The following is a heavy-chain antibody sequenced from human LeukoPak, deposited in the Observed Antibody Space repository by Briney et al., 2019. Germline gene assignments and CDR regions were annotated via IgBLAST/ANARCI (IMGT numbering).Heavy chain of an antibody. CDR2: IKDDGSEK. CDR1: GFTFSSYW. J-gene: IGHJ4*02. CDR3: ARDRGYSTFDY. Sequence: GGSLRLSCAASGFTFSSYWMSWVRQAPGKGLEWVANIKDDGSEKNYVDSVKGRFTISRENAKNSLYLQMNSLRAEDTAVYYCARDRGYSTFDYWGQGTLVTVSS. D-gene: IGHD4-23*01. V-gene: IGHV3-7*01.